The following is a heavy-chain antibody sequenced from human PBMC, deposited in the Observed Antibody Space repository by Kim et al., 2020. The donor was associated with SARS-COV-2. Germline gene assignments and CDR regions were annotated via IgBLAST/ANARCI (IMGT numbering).Heavy chain of an antibody. J-gene: IGHJ4*02. V-gene: IGHV4-4*02. CDR1: GGSISSSNW. D-gene: IGHD1-26*01. CDR2: IYHSGST. CDR3: ARALSMYGSYSRESQGLDY. Sequence: SETLSLTCAVSGGSISSSNWWSWVRQPPGKGLEWIGEIYHSGSTNYNPSLKSRVTISVDKSKNQFSLKLSSVTAADTAVYYCARALSMYGSYSRESQGLDYWGQGSLVTVSS.